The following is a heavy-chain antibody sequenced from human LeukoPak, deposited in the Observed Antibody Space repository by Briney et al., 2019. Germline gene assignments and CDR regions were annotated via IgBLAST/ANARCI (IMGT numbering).Heavy chain of an antibody. J-gene: IGHJ4*02. D-gene: IGHD4-17*01. V-gene: IGHV1-69*13. CDR2: IIPIFGTA. Sequence: ASVEVSCKASGGTFSSYAISWVRQAPGQGLEWMGGIIPIFGTANYAQKFQGRVTITADESTSTAYMELSSLRSEGTAVYYCARDYGDLPFDYWGQGTLVTVSS. CDR3: ARDYGDLPFDY. CDR1: GGTFSSYA.